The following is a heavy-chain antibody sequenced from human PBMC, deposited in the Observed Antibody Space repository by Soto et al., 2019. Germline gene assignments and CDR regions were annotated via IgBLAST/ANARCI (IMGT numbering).Heavy chain of an antibody. V-gene: IGHV5-51*01. Sequence: GESLKISCKADGYSFTRHWIGWVRQVPGRGLEWVAVIYPADSDARYSPSFRGRGTISVDISINTVYLQWRSLKASDTAIYFCARQDIVTAPVRRVYFDSWGQGTPVTVSS. J-gene: IGHJ4*02. CDR1: GYSFTRHW. D-gene: IGHD2-15*01. CDR2: IYPADSDA. CDR3: ARQDIVTAPVRRVYFDS.